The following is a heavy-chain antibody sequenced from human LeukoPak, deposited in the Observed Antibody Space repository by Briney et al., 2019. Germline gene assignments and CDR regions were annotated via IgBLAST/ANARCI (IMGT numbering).Heavy chain of an antibody. D-gene: IGHD3-16*01. V-gene: IGHV3-30*02. J-gene: IGHJ4*02. Sequence: PGGSLRLSCAASRFTFSSYGMHWVRQAPGKGLEWVAFIRYDGSNKYYADSVKGRFTVSRDNSKNTLYLQMNSLRAEDTAVYYCAKDRGAPARIMITFGGVTDDYWGQGTLVTVSS. CDR2: IRYDGSNK. CDR3: AKDRGAPARIMITFGGVTDDY. CDR1: RFTFSSYG.